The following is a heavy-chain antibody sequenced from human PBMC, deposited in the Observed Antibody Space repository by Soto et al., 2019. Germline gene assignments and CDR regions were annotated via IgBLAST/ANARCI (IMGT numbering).Heavy chain of an antibody. CDR3: TRGPGSYFDY. Sequence: VRLVESGGGLVHPGGSLRLSCAASGFTFSSYWMHWVRQAPGKGLVWVSRISSDGSSTRYADSVKGRFTISRDNAKNTLYLQMNSLRVEDTAVYFCTRGPGSYFDYWGQGTLVSVSS. J-gene: IGHJ4*02. D-gene: IGHD3-10*01. V-gene: IGHV3-74*01. CDR1: GFTFSSYW. CDR2: ISSDGSST.